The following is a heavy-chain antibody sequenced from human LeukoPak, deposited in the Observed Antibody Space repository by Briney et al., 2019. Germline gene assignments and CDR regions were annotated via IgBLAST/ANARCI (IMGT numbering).Heavy chain of an antibody. J-gene: IGHJ5*02. CDR2: IYPGDSDT. CDR1: GYSFTSYW. D-gene: IGHD2-15*01. Sequence: GESLKISCKGSGYSFTSYWIGWVRQMPGKGLEWMGIIYPGDSDTRYSPSFQGQVTISADKSISTAYLQWSSLKASDTAMYYCARHPDCSGGSCYFPSGAWFDPWGQGTLVTVSS. CDR3: ARHPDCSGGSCYFPSGAWFDP. V-gene: IGHV5-51*01.